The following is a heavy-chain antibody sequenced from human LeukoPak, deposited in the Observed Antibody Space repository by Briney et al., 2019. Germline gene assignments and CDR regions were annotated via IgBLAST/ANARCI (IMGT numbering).Heavy chain of an antibody. V-gene: IGHV4-34*01. Sequence: SETLSLTCAVYGGSFSGYYWSWIRQPPGKGLEWIGEINHSGSTNYNPSLKSRVTISVDTSKNQFSLKLSSVTAAVTAVYYCARSGYDFSKRVVYMDAWGKGTTVTVSS. CDR2: INHSGST. CDR1: GGSFSGYY. J-gene: IGHJ6*03. D-gene: IGHD5-12*01. CDR3: ARSGYDFSKRVVYMDA.